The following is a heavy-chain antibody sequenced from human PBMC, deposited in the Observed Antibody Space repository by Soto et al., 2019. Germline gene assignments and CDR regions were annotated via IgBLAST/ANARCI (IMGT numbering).Heavy chain of an antibody. CDR1: GGSISSSSYY. CDR3: ARLWYSSSPNRWFDP. D-gene: IGHD6-6*01. J-gene: IGHJ5*02. Sequence: QLQLQESGPGLVKPSETLSLTCTVSGGSISSSSYYWGWIRQPPGKGLEWIGSIYYSGSTYYNPSLKGRGTISVDTSKNQCSLKLSSVTAADTAVYYCARLWYSSSPNRWFDPWGQGTLVTVSS. CDR2: IYYSGST. V-gene: IGHV4-39*01.